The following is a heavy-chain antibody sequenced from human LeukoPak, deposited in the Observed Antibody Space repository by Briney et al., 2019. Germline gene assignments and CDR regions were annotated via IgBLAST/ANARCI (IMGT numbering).Heavy chain of an antibody. CDR1: GFTFSSYA. D-gene: IGHD4-17*01. CDR3: AKARYGDYDPYFDY. Sequence: GGSLRLSCAASGFTFSSYAMSWVRQAPGKGLEWVSGISGSGGSTYYADSVRGRFTISRDNSKNTLYLQMNSLRAEDTAVYYCAKARYGDYDPYFDYWGQGTLVTVSS. J-gene: IGHJ4*02. CDR2: ISGSGGST. V-gene: IGHV3-23*01.